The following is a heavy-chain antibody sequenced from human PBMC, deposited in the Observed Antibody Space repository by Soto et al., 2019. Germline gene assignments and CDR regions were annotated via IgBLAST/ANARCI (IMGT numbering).Heavy chain of an antibody. D-gene: IGHD4-4*01. J-gene: IGHJ6*02. CDR3: ARGPAGVQLLFPDYYYYYGMDV. Sequence: QVQLVESGGGVVQPGRSLRLSCAASGFTFSSYAMHWVRQAPGKGLEWVAVISYDGSNKYYADSVKGRFTISRDNSKNTLYLQMNSLRAEDTAVYYCARGPAGVQLLFPDYYYYYGMDVWGQGITVTVSS. CDR1: GFTFSSYA. CDR2: ISYDGSNK. V-gene: IGHV3-30-3*01.